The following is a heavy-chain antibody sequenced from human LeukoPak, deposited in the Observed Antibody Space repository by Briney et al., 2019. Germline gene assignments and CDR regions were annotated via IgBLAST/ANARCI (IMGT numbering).Heavy chain of an antibody. CDR2: ISSSSYI. CDR1: GFTFSSYS. J-gene: IGHJ4*02. V-gene: IGHV3-21*01. CDR3: ARDHYGDFFDY. Sequence: GGSLRLSCAASGFTFSSYSMNWVRQAPGKGLEWVSSISSSSYIYYADSVKGRFTISRDNAKNSLYLQMNSLRAEDTAVYYCARDHYGDFFDYWGQGTLVTVSS. D-gene: IGHD4-17*01.